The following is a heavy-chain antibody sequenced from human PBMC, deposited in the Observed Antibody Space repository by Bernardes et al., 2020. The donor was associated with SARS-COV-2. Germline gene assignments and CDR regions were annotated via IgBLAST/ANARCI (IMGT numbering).Heavy chain of an antibody. CDR3: TTAAAGIHDAFDI. J-gene: IGHJ3*02. D-gene: IGHD6-13*01. Sequence: GGSLRLSRAASGFTFSNAWISWVPPAPGKGLEWVGRIKSKTDGGTTDYAAPVKGRFTISRDDSKNTLYLQMNSLKTEDTAVYYCTTAAAGIHDAFDIWGQGTMVTVSS. V-gene: IGHV3-15*07. CDR1: GFTFSNAW. CDR2: IKSKTDGGTT.